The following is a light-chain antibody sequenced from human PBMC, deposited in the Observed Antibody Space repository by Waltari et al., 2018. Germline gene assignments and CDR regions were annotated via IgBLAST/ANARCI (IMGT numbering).Light chain of an antibody. V-gene: IGLV3-21*02. J-gene: IGLJ2*01. Sequence: SNVLPQPPSVSVAPGQTARMTCGGNNIGGKSVHWYQQRPGQAPVLVIYDDIDRPSGIPERFSGSNSGNTATLSISRVEAGDEGDYYCQVWDITSDHVIFGGGTKLTVL. CDR1: NIGGKS. CDR3: QVWDITSDHVI. CDR2: DDI.